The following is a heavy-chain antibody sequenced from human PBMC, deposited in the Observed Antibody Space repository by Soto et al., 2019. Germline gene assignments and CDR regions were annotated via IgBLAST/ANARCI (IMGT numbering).Heavy chain of an antibody. CDR3: TKGGYTSGWYSDY. V-gene: IGHV3-73*01. J-gene: IGHJ4*02. Sequence: GGSLRLSCAASGFTFSASTMHWVRQASGKGLEWVGRIRSKTNSYATAYSASVKGRFTISRDDSKNTAYLQMNNLKTEDTAVYYCTKGGYTSGWYSDYWGQGTLVTVS. CDR1: GFTFSAST. CDR2: IRSKTNSYAT. D-gene: IGHD6-19*01.